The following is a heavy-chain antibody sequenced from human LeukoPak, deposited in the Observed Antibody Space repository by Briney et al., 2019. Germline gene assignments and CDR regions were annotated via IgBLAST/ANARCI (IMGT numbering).Heavy chain of an antibody. CDR2: IGGYGSST. CDR1: GFSFDDYA. Sequence: PGGSLRLSCAASGFSFDDYAMHWVRQAPGKGLEWVALIGGYGSSTYYTDSVKGRFTISRDNSKSSLYLQMNSLRTEDTALYYCAKDKALRHYYYYYGMDVWGQGTTVIVSS. CDR3: AKDKALRHYYYYYGMDV. D-gene: IGHD4-17*01. J-gene: IGHJ6*02. V-gene: IGHV3-43*02.